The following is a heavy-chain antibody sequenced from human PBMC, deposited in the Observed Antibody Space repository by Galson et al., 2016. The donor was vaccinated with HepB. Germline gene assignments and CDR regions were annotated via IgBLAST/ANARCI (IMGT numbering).Heavy chain of an antibody. D-gene: IGHD5-24*01. V-gene: IGHV3-64D*06. Sequence: SLRLSCAASGFTFSSYAMDWVRQAPGKGLEFVSGITNNGDTTDYADSVKGRFTISRDNSKNTLYLQMSSLRAEDTAVYYCVKERVRDGHPNFDYWGQGTLVTVSS. CDR3: VKERVRDGHPNFDY. CDR2: ITNNGDTT. CDR1: GFTFSSYA. J-gene: IGHJ4*02.